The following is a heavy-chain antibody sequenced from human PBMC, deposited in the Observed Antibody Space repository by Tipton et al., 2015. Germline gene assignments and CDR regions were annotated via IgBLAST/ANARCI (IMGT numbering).Heavy chain of an antibody. CDR3: ARDLEHGMDV. CDR1: GSSVSSGSYY. Sequence: TLSLTCTVSGSSVSSGSYYWSWIRQPPGKGLEWIGYISFSDTTHYNPSLKSRITISLNTSKNQFSLKMSSVTAADTAVYFCARDLEHGMDVWGQGTTVTVS. V-gene: IGHV4-61*01. CDR2: ISFSDTT. J-gene: IGHJ6*02.